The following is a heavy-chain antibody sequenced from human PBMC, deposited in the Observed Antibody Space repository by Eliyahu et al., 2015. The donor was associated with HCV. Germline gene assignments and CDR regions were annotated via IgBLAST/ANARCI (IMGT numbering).Heavy chain of an antibody. CDR3: ARLSGYDFWSGYYSHYYGMDV. D-gene: IGHD3-3*01. V-gene: IGHV4-39*01. Sequence: QLQLQESGPGLVKPSETLSLTCTVSGGSIXSXXYXWGWIRQPPGKGXEWIGSIYYSGSTYYNPSLKSRVTISVDTSKNQFSLKLSSVTAADTAVYYCARLSGYDFWSGYYSHYYGMDVWGQGTTVTVSS. CDR2: IYYSGST. CDR1: GGSIXSXXYX. J-gene: IGHJ6*02.